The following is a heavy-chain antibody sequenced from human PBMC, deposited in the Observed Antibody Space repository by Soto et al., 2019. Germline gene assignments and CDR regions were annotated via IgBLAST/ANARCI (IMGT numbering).Heavy chain of an antibody. CDR2: IYHSGST. V-gene: IGHV4-30-2*01. D-gene: IGHD3-10*01. CDR1: GGSISSGDYS. CDR3: ARQLWFGELLYSSMDV. J-gene: IGHJ6*02. Sequence: SETLSLTCAVSGGSISSGDYSWSWVRQPPGKGLEWIGYIYHSGSTYYNPSLKSRVTISVDRSKNQFSLKLSSVTAADTAVYYCARQLWFGELLYSSMDVWGQGTTVTVSS.